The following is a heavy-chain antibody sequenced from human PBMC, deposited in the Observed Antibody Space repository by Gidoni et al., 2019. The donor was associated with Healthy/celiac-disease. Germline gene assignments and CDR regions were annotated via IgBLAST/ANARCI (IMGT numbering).Heavy chain of an antibody. CDR1: GFTFSSYS. CDR2: ISSSSSYI. Sequence: EVQLVESGGGLVKPGGSLRLSCAASGFTFSSYSMNWVRQAPGKGLEWVSSISSSSSYIYYADAVKGRFTISRDNAKNSLYLQMNSLRAEDTAVYYCARAPGSSWGYWGQGTLVTVSS. J-gene: IGHJ4*02. CDR3: ARAPGSSWGY. V-gene: IGHV3-21*01. D-gene: IGHD6-13*01.